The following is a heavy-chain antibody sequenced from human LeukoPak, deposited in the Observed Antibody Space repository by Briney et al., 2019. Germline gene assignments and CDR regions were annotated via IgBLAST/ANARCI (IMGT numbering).Heavy chain of an antibody. V-gene: IGHV1-18*01. Sequence: VASVKVSCKASGYTFTSYGISWVRQAPGQGLEWMGWISAYNGNTNYAQKLQGRVTMTTDTSTSTAYMELRSLRSDDTAVYYCAREAVGYCSGGSCSHTSDYWGQGTLVTASS. D-gene: IGHD2-15*01. CDR3: AREAVGYCSGGSCSHTSDY. J-gene: IGHJ4*02. CDR1: GYTFTSYG. CDR2: ISAYNGNT.